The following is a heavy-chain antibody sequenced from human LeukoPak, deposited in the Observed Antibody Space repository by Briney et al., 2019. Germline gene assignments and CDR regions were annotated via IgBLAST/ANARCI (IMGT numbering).Heavy chain of an antibody. D-gene: IGHD5-24*01. V-gene: IGHV4-38-2*02. J-gene: IGHJ5*02. Sequence: SETLSLTCTVSGYSISNRYYWGWIRQPPGKGLEWIGSIYHSGSTDYNASLKSRVTISIDTSKNQFSLKLSSVTDADTAMYYCARSFYNTGGWFDPWGQGTLVTVSS. CDR2: IYHSGST. CDR3: ARSFYNTGGWFDP. CDR1: GYSISNRYY.